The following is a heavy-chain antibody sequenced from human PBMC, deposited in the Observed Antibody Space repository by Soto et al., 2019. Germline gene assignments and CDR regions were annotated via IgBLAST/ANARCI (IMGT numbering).Heavy chain of an antibody. CDR2: ISGSGGST. CDR3: AKGGYCSSTSCYGHYGYYYYMDV. J-gene: IGHJ6*03. D-gene: IGHD2-2*01. V-gene: IGHV3-23*01. CDR1: GFTFGSYA. Sequence: GGSLRLSCAASGFTFGSYAMSWVRQAPGKGLEWVSVISGSGGSTYYADSVKGRFTISRDNSKNTLYLQMNSLRAEDTAVYYCAKGGYCSSTSCYGHYGYYYYMDVWGRGTTVTVSS.